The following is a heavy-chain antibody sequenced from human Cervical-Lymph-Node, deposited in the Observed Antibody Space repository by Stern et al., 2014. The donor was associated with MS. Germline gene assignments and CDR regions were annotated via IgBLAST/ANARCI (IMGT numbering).Heavy chain of an antibody. CDR3: ARESSAGDWLDY. D-gene: IGHD2-21*02. Sequence: VQLVESGGGLVSPGGSLRLSCAASAFIFSDYRMSWIRQAPGKGLEWISYITSGGNGIYYADSVKGRFTVSRDNAKNSLFLQMNSLTAEDTALYYCARESSAGDWLDYWGQGTLVTVSP. J-gene: IGHJ4*02. CDR2: ITSGGNGI. CDR1: AFIFSDYR. V-gene: IGHV3-11*01.